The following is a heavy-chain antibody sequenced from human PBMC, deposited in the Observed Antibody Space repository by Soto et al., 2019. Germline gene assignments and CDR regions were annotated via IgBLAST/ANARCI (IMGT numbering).Heavy chain of an antibody. CDR3: ARGDYDILTGDWSRYYGMDV. V-gene: IGHV1-2*04. Sequence: ASVKVSCKASGYTFTGYYMHWVRQAPGQGLEWMGWINPNSGGTNYAQKFQGWVTMTRDTSISTAYMELSRLRSDDTAVYYCARGDYDILTGDWSRYYGMDVWGQGTTVTVSS. CDR1: GYTFTGYY. D-gene: IGHD3-9*01. J-gene: IGHJ6*02. CDR2: INPNSGGT.